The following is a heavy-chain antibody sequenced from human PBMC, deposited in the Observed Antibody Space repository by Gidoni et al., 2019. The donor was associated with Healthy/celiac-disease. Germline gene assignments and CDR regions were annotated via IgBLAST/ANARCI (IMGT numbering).Heavy chain of an antibody. D-gene: IGHD2-15*01. CDR2: IYYSGST. V-gene: IGHV4-39*01. Sequence: QLHLQESGPGLVKPSETLSLTCTVSGGSISSSSYYSGWIRQPPGKGLEWIGSIYYSGSTDYNPSLKSGVTISVDTSKNQFSLKLSDVTAADTAVYYCARQVVAATLDYVDYWGQGTLVTVSS. J-gene: IGHJ4*02. CDR1: GGSISSSSYY. CDR3: ARQVVAATLDYVDY.